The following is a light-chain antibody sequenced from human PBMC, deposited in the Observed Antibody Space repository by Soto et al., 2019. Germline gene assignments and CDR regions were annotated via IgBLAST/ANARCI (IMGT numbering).Light chain of an antibody. CDR2: SAS. CDR1: QGISTY. CDR3: QKHNGAPFT. Sequence: DFQMTQSPPSLSASVGDRVTITCRASQGISTYLAWYQQKPGKVPKLLISSASTLQSGVTSRFSGTGSGTDFTLTISNLQPEDVATYYCQKHNGAPFTFGPGTKVDIK. V-gene: IGKV1-27*01. J-gene: IGKJ3*01.